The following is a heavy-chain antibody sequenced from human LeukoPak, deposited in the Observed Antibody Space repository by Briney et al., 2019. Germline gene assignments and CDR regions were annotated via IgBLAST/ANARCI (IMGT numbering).Heavy chain of an antibody. CDR1: GGSISSSSYY. J-gene: IGHJ6*02. CDR3: AREKVVAIRYYYGMDV. D-gene: IGHD2-15*01. V-gene: IGHV4-39*07. CDR2: IYYSGST. Sequence: SETLSLTCTVSGGSISSSSYYWGWIRQPPGKGLEWIGSIYYSGSTYYNPSLKSRVTISVDTSKNQFSLKLSSVTAADTAVYYCAREKVVAIRYYYGMDVWGQGTTVTVSS.